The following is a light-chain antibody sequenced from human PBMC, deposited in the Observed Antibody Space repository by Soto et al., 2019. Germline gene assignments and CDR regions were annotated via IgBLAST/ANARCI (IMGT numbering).Light chain of an antibody. CDR2: LNSDGSH. V-gene: IGLV4-69*01. J-gene: IGLJ2*01. CDR1: SGHSSYA. Sequence: QSVLTQSPSASASLGASVKLTCTLSSGHSSYAIAWHQQQPEKGPRYLMKLNSDGSHNKGDGIPDRFSGSSSGAERCLTISSLQSEDEADYYCQTLGTGIQVFGGGTKLTVL. CDR3: QTLGTGIQV.